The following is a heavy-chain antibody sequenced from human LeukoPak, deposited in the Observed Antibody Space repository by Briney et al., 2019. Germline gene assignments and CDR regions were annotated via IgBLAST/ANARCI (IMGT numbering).Heavy chain of an antibody. V-gene: IGHV3-73*01. D-gene: IGHD3-10*01. CDR1: GFTFSGSA. Sequence: GGSLRLSCAASGFTFSGSAMHWVRQASGKGLEWVGRIRSKANSYATAYAASVKGRFTISRDDSKNTAYLQMNSLKTEDTAVYYCARAMVVRGVTVNYYYYYMDVWGKGTTVTVSS. CDR2: IRSKANSYAT. J-gene: IGHJ6*03. CDR3: ARAMVVRGVTVNYYYYYMDV.